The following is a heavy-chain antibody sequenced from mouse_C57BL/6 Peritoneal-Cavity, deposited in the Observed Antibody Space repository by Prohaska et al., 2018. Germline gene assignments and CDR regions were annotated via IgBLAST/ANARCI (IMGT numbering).Heavy chain of an antibody. D-gene: IGHD2-1*01. V-gene: IGHV1-61*01. Sequence: QVQLQQPGAELVRPGSSVKLSCKASGYTFTSYWMAWVKQRPGQGLAWIGNIYPSDSETNYYQKFKDKATLTVDKSSSTAYMQLSSLTSEDSAVYYCACNYDAMDYWGQGTSVTVSS. CDR3: ACNYDAMDY. J-gene: IGHJ4*01. CDR1: GYTFTSYW. CDR2: IYPSDSET.